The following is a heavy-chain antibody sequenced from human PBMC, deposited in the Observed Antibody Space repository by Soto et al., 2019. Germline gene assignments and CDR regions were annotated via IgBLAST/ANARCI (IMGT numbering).Heavy chain of an antibody. CDR2: IYPGDSDT. V-gene: IGHV5-51*01. J-gene: IGHJ6*02. CDR1: GYSFTSYW. CDR3: ARTQFYDSSGYYPNTAVYYYYGMDV. Sequence: GESLKISCKGSGYSFTSYWIGWVRQMPGKGLEWMGIIYPGDSDTRYSPSFQGQVTISADKSISTAYLQWSSLKASDTAMYYCARTQFYDSSGYYPNTAVYYYYGMDVWGQGTTVTVSS. D-gene: IGHD3-22*01.